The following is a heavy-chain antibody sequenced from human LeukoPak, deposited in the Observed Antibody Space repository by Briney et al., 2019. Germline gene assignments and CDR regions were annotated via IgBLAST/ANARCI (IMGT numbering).Heavy chain of an antibody. Sequence: PGGSLRLSCAASGFTFTRSGMHWVRQAPGKGLEWLAVISYDGSDKYCADSVKGRFTISRDNSKNTLYLQMNSLRAEDTAVYYCAKDRSGSWSFDYWGQGTRVTVSS. CDR1: GFTFTRSG. D-gene: IGHD6-13*01. CDR3: AKDRSGSWSFDY. J-gene: IGHJ4*02. CDR2: ISYDGSDK. V-gene: IGHV3-30*18.